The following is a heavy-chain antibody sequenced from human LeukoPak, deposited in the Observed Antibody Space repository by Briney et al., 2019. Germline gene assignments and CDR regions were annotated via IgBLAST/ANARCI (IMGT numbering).Heavy chain of an antibody. CDR2: ISGSGGNT. V-gene: IGHV3-23*01. CDR1: GFTFSSLA. D-gene: IGHD6-19*01. CDR3: AKGEQWQVGAEFDY. J-gene: IGHJ4*02. Sequence: GGSLRLSCAASGFTFSSLAMSWVRQAPGKGLEWVSGISGSGGNTYYADSVKGRFTVSRDNSKNTLYLQMNSLRAEDTAVYYCAKGEQWQVGAEFDYWGQGTLVTVSS.